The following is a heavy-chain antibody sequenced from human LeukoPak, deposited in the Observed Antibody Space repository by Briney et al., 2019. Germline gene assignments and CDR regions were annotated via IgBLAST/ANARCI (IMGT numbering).Heavy chain of an antibody. CDR2: ISAYNGNT. D-gene: IGHD4-23*01. J-gene: IGHJ4*02. CDR1: GYTFTMFG. V-gene: IGHV1-18*01. Sequence: ASVKVSCKTSGYTFTMFGISWVRQAPGQGLEWMGWISAYNGNTNYAQKFQGRVTMTTDTSTSTVYMELSSLRSEDTAVYYCARVGPDYGGKVGGYWGQGTLVTVSS. CDR3: ARVGPDYGGKVGGY.